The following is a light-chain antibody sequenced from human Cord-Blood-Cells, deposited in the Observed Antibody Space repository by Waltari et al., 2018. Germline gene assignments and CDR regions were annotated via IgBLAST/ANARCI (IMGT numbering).Light chain of an antibody. CDR1: KLGAKY. CDR3: QAWDSSLAV. CDR2: QDS. V-gene: IGLV3-1*01. Sequence: SYELTQPPSVSVSPGQTASIPCSGDKLGAKYACWYQQKPGQSPVLVIYQDSKRPSGIPERFSGSNSGNTATLTISGTQAMDEADYYCQAWDSSLAVFGGGTQLTVL. J-gene: IGLJ7*01.